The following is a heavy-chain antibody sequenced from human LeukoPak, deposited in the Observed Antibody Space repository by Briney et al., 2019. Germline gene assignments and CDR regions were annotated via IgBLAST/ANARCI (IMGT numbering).Heavy chain of an antibody. D-gene: IGHD5/OR15-5a*01. J-gene: IGHJ6*02. Sequence: QSGGSLRLSCAASGFTVSSNYMSWVRQAPGKGLEWVANINLDGSEKYYVDSVKGRFTISRDNAKNSLYLQMNSLRAEDTAVYYCARDLYPRYYYYGMDVWGQGTTVTVSS. CDR3: ARDLYPRYYYYGMDV. CDR2: INLDGSEK. CDR1: GFTVSSNY. V-gene: IGHV3-7*01.